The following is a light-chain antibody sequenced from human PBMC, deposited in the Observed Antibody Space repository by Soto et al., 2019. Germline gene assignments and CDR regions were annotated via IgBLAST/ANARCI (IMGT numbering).Light chain of an antibody. Sequence: QSVLTQPPSASGTPGQRVTISCSGSSSNIGSNTVNSYQQLPGTAPKLLIYTNNQRPSGVPDRFSGSKSGTSASLAIIGLQYEDEDDYYCAAWDDSLNGYVFGTGTKLTVL. CDR2: TNN. J-gene: IGLJ1*01. CDR1: SSNIGSNT. CDR3: AAWDDSLNGYV. V-gene: IGLV1-44*01.